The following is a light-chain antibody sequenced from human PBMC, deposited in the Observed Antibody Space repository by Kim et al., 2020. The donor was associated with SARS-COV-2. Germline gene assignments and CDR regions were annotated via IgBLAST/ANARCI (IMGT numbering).Light chain of an antibody. CDR3: QAPDSSTACV. CDR1: KLGDKY. CDR2: QDS. V-gene: IGLV3-1*01. Sequence: SYELTQPPSVSVSPGQTASITCSGDKLGDKYACWYQQKPGQSPVLVIYQDSKRPSGIPERFSGSNSGNTATLTISGTQAMDEADYYCQAPDSSTACVFGT. J-gene: IGLJ1*01.